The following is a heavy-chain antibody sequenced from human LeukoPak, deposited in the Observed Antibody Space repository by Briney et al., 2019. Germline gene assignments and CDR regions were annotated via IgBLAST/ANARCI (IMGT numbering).Heavy chain of an antibody. CDR3: ARDRTVRGVIVDAFDI. V-gene: IGHV4-38-2*02. CDR1: GYSTSSGYY. Sequence: SETLSLTCTISGYSTSSGYYWGWIRQPPGKGLEWIGSIYHSGSTYYNPSLKSRVTISVDTSKNQFSLKLSSVTAADTAVYYCARDRTVRGVIVDAFDIWGQGTMVTVSS. D-gene: IGHD3-10*01. J-gene: IGHJ3*02. CDR2: IYHSGST.